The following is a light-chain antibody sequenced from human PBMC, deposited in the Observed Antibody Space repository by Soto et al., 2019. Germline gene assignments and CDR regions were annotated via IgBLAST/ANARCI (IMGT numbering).Light chain of an antibody. Sequence: QSVLTQPASGSGSPGQSITISCTGTSSDVGSYNLVSWYQQHPAKAPKLMIYEGSQRPSAVSNRFSGSQSGNAASLTISGLQAEDEADYYCCSYAGSGTYVFGSGTKVTVL. CDR1: SSDVGSYNL. CDR2: EGS. CDR3: CSYAGSGTYV. J-gene: IGLJ1*01. V-gene: IGLV2-23*01.